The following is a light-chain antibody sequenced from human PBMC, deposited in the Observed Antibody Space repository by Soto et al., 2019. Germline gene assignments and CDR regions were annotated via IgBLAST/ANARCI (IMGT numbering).Light chain of an antibody. CDR2: AAS. CDR1: QSISSY. Sequence: DIQMTQSPSSLSASVGDRVTITCRASQSISSYLNWYQQKPGKAPKLLIYAASSLQSGVPSRFSGSGSGTDFTLPIISLQPEDFATYYCQQSYSTPYTFGQGTKLEIK. CDR3: QQSYSTPYT. J-gene: IGKJ2*01. V-gene: IGKV1-39*01.